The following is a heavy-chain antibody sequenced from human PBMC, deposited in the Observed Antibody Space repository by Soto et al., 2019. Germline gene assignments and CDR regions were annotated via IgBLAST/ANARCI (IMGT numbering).Heavy chain of an antibody. J-gene: IGHJ5*02. D-gene: IGHD6-19*01. CDR2: IYYSGST. CDR1: GGSVSSGSYY. V-gene: IGHV4-61*01. CDR3: ARDLAGYSSGWYGNNWFDP. Sequence: PSETLSLTCTVSGGSVSSGSYYWSWIRQPPGKGLEWIGYIYYSGSTNYNPSLKSRVTISVDTSKNQFSLKLSSVTAADTAMYYCARDLAGYSSGWYGNNWFDPWGQGTLVTVS.